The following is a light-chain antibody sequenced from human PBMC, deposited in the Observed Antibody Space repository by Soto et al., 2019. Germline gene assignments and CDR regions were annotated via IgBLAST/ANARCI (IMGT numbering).Light chain of an antibody. CDR2: GAS. J-gene: IGKJ4*01. CDR1: QSVSSSY. CDR3: QQYGSSPGLT. V-gene: IGKV3-20*01. Sequence: EIVLTQSPGTLSLSPGERATLSCRASQSVSSSYLAWYQQKPGQAPRLLIYGASSRATGIPDRFSGSGSGTDFTLTISRLEPEDFAGYYCQQYGSSPGLTFGGGTKVEIK.